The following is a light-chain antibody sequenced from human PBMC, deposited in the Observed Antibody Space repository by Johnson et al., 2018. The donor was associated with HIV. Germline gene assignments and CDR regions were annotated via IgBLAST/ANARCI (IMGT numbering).Light chain of an antibody. J-gene: IGLJ1*01. Sequence: SVLTQPPSVSAAPGQKVTISCSGSSSNIGNNYVSWYQQLPGRAPKLLIYDSNKRPSGIPDRFSGSKSGTSATLGITGLQTGDEADYYCGTWDSSLSVYVFGTGTKVTVL. V-gene: IGLV1-51*01. CDR1: SSNIGNNY. CDR2: DSN. CDR3: GTWDSSLSVYV.